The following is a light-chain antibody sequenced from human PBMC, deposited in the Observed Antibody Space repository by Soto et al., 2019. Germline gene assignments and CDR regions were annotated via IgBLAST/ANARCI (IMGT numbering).Light chain of an antibody. CDR2: DVS. CDR3: RSYTTTRGNV. J-gene: IGLJ1*01. CDR1: SSDVGAYNY. V-gene: IGLV2-14*03. Sequence: QSVLTQPASVSGSPGQSITISCTGTSSDVGAYNYDSWYRQYPGTPPKLMIYDVSNRPSGISDRFSGSNSGNTASLTISGLQAEDEADYYCRSYTTTRGNVFGTGTKLTVL.